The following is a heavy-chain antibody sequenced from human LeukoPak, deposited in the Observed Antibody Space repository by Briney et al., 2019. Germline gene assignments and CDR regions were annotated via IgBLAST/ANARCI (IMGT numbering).Heavy chain of an antibody. CDR3: TRTSSGWYSY. J-gene: IGHJ4*02. V-gene: IGHV3-66*01. D-gene: IGHD6-19*01. Sequence: PGGSLRLSCAASGFTVSTNYMNWVRQAPGKGLEWVSIIYSGGSTNYADSMKGRFTISRDNSKNTLYLQMNSLRAEDTAVYYCTRTSSGWYSYWGQGTLVTVSS. CDR2: IYSGGST. CDR1: GFTVSTNY.